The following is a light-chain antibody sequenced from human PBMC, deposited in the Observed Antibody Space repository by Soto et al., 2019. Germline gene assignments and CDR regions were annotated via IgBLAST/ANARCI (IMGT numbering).Light chain of an antibody. CDR3: QQYGRSPPFT. J-gene: IGKJ2*01. Sequence: IVLTQSPGTLSLSPGERATLSCRASQSVSRTYIAWYQPNPGQAPRLLIYGASSRATVIPDRFSGSGSGTDFTLTISILEPEDLAVYFCQQYGRSPPFTFGQGTKVEIK. CDR1: QSVSRTY. CDR2: GAS. V-gene: IGKV3-20*01.